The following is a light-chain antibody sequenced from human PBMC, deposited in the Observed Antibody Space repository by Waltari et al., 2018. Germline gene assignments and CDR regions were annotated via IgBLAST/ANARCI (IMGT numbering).Light chain of an antibody. CDR1: SSNIGGHP. CDR3: AAWDDSLNGVM. V-gene: IGLV1-44*01. J-gene: IGLJ3*02. CDR2: TNN. Sequence: QSVLTQPPSASGTPGQRVTISCSGSSSNIGGHPVNWYQQFPGTAPKLLIFTNNQRPSGVPDRFSGSKSDTSASLAIRGLQSDDEADYYCAAWDDSLNGVMFGGGTKLTVL.